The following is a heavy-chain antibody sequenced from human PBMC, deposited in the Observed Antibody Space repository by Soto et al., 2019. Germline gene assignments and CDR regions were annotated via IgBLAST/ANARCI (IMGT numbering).Heavy chain of an antibody. CDR1: VFTFSSYA. CDR3: ARDEGYYDSSGYPDY. V-gene: IGHV3-30-3*01. J-gene: IGHJ4*02. D-gene: IGHD3-22*01. CDR2: ISYDGSNK. Sequence: GGSLRLACAASVFTFSSYAMHWVRQAPGKGLEWVAVISYDGSNKYYADSVKGRFTISRDNSKNTLYLQMNSLRAEDTAVYYCARDEGYYDSSGYPDYWGQGTLVTVSS.